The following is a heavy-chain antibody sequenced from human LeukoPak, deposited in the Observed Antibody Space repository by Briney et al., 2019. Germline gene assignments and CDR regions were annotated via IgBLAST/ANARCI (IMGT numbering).Heavy chain of an antibody. CDR3: ARVGIVGATFDY. Sequence: GGSLRLSCGASGFTFSSSWMSWVRQAPGKGLEWVANIKQDGSEKYYVDSVKGRFTISRDNAKNSLYLQMNSLRAEDTAVYYCARVGIVGATFDYWGQGTLVTVSS. CDR1: GFTFSSSW. CDR2: IKQDGSEK. J-gene: IGHJ4*02. V-gene: IGHV3-7*01. D-gene: IGHD1-26*01.